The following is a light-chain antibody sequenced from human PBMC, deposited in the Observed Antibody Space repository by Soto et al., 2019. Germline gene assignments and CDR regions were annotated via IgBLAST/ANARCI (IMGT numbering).Light chain of an antibody. CDR1: QGISKY. Sequence: DIQMTQSPSSLSASVGDRVTITCRVTQGISKYLAWYQQKPGKVPKLLICAASTLKSGVPSRFSGSGSGTDFTLTISTLQTEDVATYYCQTYNSAPLTFGGGTKVDI. J-gene: IGKJ4*01. V-gene: IGKV1-27*01. CDR2: AAS. CDR3: QTYNSAPLT.